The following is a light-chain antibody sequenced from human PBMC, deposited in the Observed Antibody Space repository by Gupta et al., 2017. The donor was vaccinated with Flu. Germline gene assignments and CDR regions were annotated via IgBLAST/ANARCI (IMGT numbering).Light chain of an antibody. J-gene: IGLJ2*01. CDR3: SSYTSSSALL. CDR1: GSDVGAYDS. CDR2: DVS. V-gene: IGLV2-14*01. Sequence: QSALTQPVSVSETPGQSITISCTGSGSDVGAYDSVSWYQHHPGKAPKLMIYDVSNRPSGVSNRFSGSKSGSTASLTISGLQADDEADYYCSSYTSSSALLFGGGTKLTV.